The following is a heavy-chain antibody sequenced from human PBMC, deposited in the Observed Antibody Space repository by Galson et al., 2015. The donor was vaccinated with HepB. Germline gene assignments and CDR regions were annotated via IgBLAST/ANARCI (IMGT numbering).Heavy chain of an antibody. CDR3: AKSTVFGLLIKPVFYFDF. CDR2: ITATGRST. J-gene: IGHJ4*02. Sequence: SLRLSCAASGFTFNTYAMSWVRQAPGKGLEWVSSITATGRSTYYADSVKGRFSISRDNSKNTVYLQVNSLRAEDTAVYYCAKSTVFGLLIKPVFYFDFWGQGTLVSVSS. CDR1: GFTFNTYA. V-gene: IGHV3-23*01. D-gene: IGHD3/OR15-3a*01.